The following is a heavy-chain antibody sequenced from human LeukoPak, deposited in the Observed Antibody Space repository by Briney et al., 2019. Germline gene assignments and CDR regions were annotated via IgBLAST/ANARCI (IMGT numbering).Heavy chain of an antibody. D-gene: IGHD5-24*01. Sequence: GASVKVSCKASGYTFTGYYMHWVRQAPGQGPEWMGWINPNRGGTNYAQKFQGRVTMTRDTSISTAYMELSRLRSDDTAVYYCARDHGPEMATIPGYWGQGTLVTVSS. CDR1: GYTFTGYY. V-gene: IGHV1-2*02. J-gene: IGHJ4*02. CDR2: INPNRGGT. CDR3: ARDHGPEMATIPGY.